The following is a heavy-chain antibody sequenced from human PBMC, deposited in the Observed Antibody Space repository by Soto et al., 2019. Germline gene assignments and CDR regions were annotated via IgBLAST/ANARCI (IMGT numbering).Heavy chain of an antibody. CDR1: GYTFTRYG. CDR2: ISGYNGDT. D-gene: IGHD2-8*01. J-gene: IGHJ6*02. CDR3: AKNGQPPYYYYGMDV. Sequence: QGQLVQSGAEVKKPGASVKVSCKASGYTFTRYGISWVRQAPGQGLEWMGWISGYNGDTKYAQKFQDTVTITIDTYITTTYMELRSLTSDDTAVYYCAKNGQPPYYYYGMDVWGQGTTVTVSS. V-gene: IGHV1-18*01.